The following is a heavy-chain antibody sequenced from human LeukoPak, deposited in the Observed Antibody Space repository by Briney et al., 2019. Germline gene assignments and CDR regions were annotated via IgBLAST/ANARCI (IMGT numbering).Heavy chain of an antibody. CDR2: ISWNSGSI. CDR3: AKDSGLHYDY. D-gene: IGHD5-12*01. V-gene: IGHV3-9*01. J-gene: IGHJ4*02. Sequence: PGGSLRLSCAASGFTLDDCAMHWVRQAPGKGLERVSGISWNSGSIGYADAVKGRFTIYRDNAKNSLYLQMNSLRAEDTALYYCAKDSGLHYDYWGQGTLVTVSS. CDR1: GFTLDDCA.